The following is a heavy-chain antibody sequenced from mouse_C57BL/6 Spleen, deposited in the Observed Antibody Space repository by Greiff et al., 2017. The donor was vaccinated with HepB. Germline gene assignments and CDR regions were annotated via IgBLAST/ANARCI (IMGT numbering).Heavy chain of an antibody. V-gene: IGHV1-80*01. D-gene: IGHD2-5*01. CDR2: IYPGDGDT. CDR3: ARYEHSNYLFAY. CDR1: GYAFSSYW. J-gene: IGHJ3*01. Sequence: VQLQQSGAELVKPGASVKISCKASGYAFSSYWMNWVKQRPGKGLEWIGQIYPGDGDTNYNGKFKGKATLTADKSSSTAYMQLSSLTSEDSAVYFCARYEHSNYLFAYWGQGTLVTVSA.